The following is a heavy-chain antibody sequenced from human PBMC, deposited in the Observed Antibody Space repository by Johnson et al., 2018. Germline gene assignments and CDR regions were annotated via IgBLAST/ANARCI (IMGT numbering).Heavy chain of an antibody. V-gene: IGHV3-74*01. J-gene: IGHJ3*02. CDR1: GFTLSSYW. Sequence: EVQLLETGGGLAQPGGSLRLSCAVSGFTLSSYWMHWVRQAPVKGLVWVSRINKDGKTTNYADSVKGRFTISRDNAKNTLYLQMNSLRAEDTAVYYCTNDRGYAFDIWCQGTMVTVSS. CDR2: INKDGKTT. CDR3: TNDRGYAFDI. D-gene: IGHD1-1*01.